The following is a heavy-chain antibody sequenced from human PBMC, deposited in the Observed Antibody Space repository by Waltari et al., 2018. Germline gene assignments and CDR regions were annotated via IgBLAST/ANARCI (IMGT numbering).Heavy chain of an antibody. CDR2: INYDGSQK. V-gene: IGHV3-7*01. J-gene: IGHJ4*02. CDR1: GFPFSRYW. Sequence: EVQLVESGGGLVQPGGSLRLPCGAAGFPFSRYWMSWVRQTPGKGLEWVANINYDGSQKYYADSVKGRSTISRDNAKNSVYLQMNSLRVEDTAVYYCAKSRGFEYWGQGTLITVSS. D-gene: IGHD2-2*01. CDR3: AKSRGFEY.